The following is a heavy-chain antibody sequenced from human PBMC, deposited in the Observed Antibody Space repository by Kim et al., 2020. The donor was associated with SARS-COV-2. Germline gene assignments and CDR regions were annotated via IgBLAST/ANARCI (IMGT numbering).Heavy chain of an antibody. J-gene: IGHJ3*02. V-gene: IGHV3-30*02. D-gene: IGHD3-3*01. CDR3: AKDRYYDFWSGYSGVDAFDI. Sequence: RFTISRDNSKNTVYLQMNSLRAEDTAVYYCAKDRYYDFWSGYSGVDAFDIWGQGTMVTVSS.